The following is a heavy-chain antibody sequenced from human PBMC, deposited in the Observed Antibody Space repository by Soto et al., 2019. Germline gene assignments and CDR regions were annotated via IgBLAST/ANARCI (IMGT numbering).Heavy chain of an antibody. V-gene: IGHV1-3*01. J-gene: IGHJ6*02. Sequence: QVQLVQSGAEVKKPGASVKVSCKASGYTFTSYAMHWVRQAPGQRLEWMGWINAGNGNTKYSQKFQGRVTITRDTSASTAYMELSSLRSEDTAVYYCARDPRATMVRGDYYYGMDVWGQGTTVTVSS. CDR1: GYTFTSYA. CDR3: ARDPRATMVRGDYYYGMDV. CDR2: INAGNGNT. D-gene: IGHD3-10*01.